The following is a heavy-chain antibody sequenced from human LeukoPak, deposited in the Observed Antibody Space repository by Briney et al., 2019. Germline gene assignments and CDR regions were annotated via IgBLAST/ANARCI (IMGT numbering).Heavy chain of an antibody. Sequence: GASVKVSCKASGYTFINNWMHWVRQAPGQGREWVGLINPTGTTTLYAQKFQGRVTLTRDMSTSTDYMGLRSLNSEDTAVYYCARVRLDIVATMGPDYWGQGTLVTVSS. D-gene: IGHD5-12*01. CDR1: GYTFINNW. CDR2: INPTGTTT. J-gene: IGHJ4*02. CDR3: ARVRLDIVATMGPDY. V-gene: IGHV1-46*01.